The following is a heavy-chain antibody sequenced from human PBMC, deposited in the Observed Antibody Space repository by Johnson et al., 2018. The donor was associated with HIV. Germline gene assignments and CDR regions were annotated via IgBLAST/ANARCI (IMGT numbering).Heavy chain of an antibody. CDR1: GFTFDDYA. CDR3: ARRRQGSASYSDPFDI. CDR2: LSWNSGTV. J-gene: IGHJ3*02. D-gene: IGHD2-15*01. Sequence: VQLVESGGGFIQAGRSLRLSCAASGFTFDDYAMHWVRQAPGKGLEWVSGLSWNSGTVAYADSVKGRFTTSRENAKNSFYLQMNDLRVGDTAVFYCARRRQGSASYSDPFDIWGQGTMVTVSS. V-gene: IGHV3-9*01.